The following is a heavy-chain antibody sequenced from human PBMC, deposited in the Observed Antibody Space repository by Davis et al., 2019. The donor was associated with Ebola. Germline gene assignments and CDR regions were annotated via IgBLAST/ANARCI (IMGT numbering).Heavy chain of an antibody. J-gene: IGHJ6*02. D-gene: IGHD3-3*01. Sequence: PGGSLRLSCAASGFTVSSNYMSWVRQAPGKGLEWVSVIYSGGSTYYADSVKGRFTISRDNSKNTLYLQMNSLRAEETAVYYCARDSQTYYDFWSGYYPPWVHTRYYYGMDVWGQGTTVTVSS. CDR2: IYSGGST. CDR3: ARDSQTYYDFWSGYYPPWVHTRYYYGMDV. CDR1: GFTVSSNY. V-gene: IGHV3-66*02.